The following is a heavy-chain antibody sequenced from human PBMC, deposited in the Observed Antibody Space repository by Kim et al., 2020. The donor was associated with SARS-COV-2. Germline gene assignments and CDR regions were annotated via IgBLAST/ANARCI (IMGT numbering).Heavy chain of an antibody. J-gene: IGHJ1*01. CDR1: GITFSNFN. V-gene: IGHV3-48*02. D-gene: IGHD2-15*01. Sequence: GGSLRLSCAASGITFSNFNMNWVRQAPGKGLEWVSYISTSSTTIYYADSVKGRFTISRDNDKNSLYLQMNSLRDEDTAVYYCAGWQHGGPAEYFQHWGQGPLVTVSS. CDR3: AGWQHGGPAEYFQH. CDR2: ISTSSTTI.